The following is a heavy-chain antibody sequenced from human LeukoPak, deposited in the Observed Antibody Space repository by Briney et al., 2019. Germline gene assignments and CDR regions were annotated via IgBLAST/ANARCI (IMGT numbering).Heavy chain of an antibody. J-gene: IGHJ3*02. CDR2: IYYSGST. CDR1: GGPISSSTYY. CDR3: ARGPDDAFDI. V-gene: IGHV4-39*07. Sequence: PSETLSLTCTVSGGPISSSTYYWGWIRQPPGKGLEWIGSIYYSGSTYYNPSLKSRVTMSVDTSKNQFSLKLSSVTAADTAVYYCARGPDDAFDIWGQGTMVTVSS.